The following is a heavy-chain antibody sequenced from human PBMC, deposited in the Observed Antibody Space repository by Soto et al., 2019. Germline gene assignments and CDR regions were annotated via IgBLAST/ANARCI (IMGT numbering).Heavy chain of an antibody. D-gene: IGHD3-22*01. CDR3: ATRLWYYYDSSGSPGH. CDR2: ISLSSSTI. J-gene: IGHJ4*02. CDR1: GFTFKTYS. V-gene: IGHV3-48*01. Sequence: GGSLGLSCAASGFTFKTYSMNWVRQAPGKGLEWVLYISLSSSTIYYADSVKGRFTISRDNAKNSLYLQMNSLRAEDTAVYYCATRLWYYYDSSGSPGHWGQGTLVTVSS.